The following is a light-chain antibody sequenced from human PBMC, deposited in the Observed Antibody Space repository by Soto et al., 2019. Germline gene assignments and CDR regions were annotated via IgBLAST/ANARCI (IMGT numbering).Light chain of an antibody. V-gene: IGKV1-12*01. CDR2: AAS. J-gene: IGKJ1*01. CDR3: QQSYSSPQT. Sequence: DIQMTQSPSSVSASVGDRVTITCRASQDISSWVAWYQQKPGKATKLLISAASSLQSGVPRRFSGSGSGTDFTLIISSLQPEDFATYFCQQSYSSPQTFGQGTKVDIK. CDR1: QDISSW.